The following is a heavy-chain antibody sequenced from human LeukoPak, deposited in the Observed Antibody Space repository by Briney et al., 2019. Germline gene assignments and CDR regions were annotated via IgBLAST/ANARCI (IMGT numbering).Heavy chain of an antibody. CDR1: GGSFGGYY. CDR2: INHSGST. Sequence: SETLSLTCAVYGGSFGGYYWSWIRQPQGKGLEWIGEINHSGSTNYNPSLKSRVTISVDTSKNQFSLKLSSVTAADTALYYCARGFAASCYDYWGQGTLVTVSS. J-gene: IGHJ4*02. D-gene: IGHD2-2*01. CDR3: ARGFAASCYDY. V-gene: IGHV4-34*01.